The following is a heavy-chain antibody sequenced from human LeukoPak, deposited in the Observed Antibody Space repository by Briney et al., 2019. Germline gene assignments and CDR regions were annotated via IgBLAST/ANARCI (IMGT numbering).Heavy chain of an antibody. J-gene: IGHJ5*02. Sequence: GGSLRLSCAASGFTFSGSAIHWVRQASGKGLEWIGRIKSKAYNYATTYAASVKGRFSISRDDSKSTAYLQMNSLRAEDTAVYYCMRDTAWGQGTLVTVSS. CDR1: GFTFSGSA. CDR2: IKSKAYNYAT. V-gene: IGHV3-73*01. CDR3: MRDTA. D-gene: IGHD5-18*01.